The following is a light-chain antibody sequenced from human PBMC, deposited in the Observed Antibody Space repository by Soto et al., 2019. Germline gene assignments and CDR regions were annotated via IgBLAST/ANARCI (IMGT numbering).Light chain of an antibody. CDR2: EVS. CDR1: SSDVGAYDF. J-gene: IGLJ1*01. CDR3: SSYTSSSTRV. V-gene: IGLV2-14*03. Sequence: QSVLKQPASVSGSPGHSLTISCTGTSSDVGAYDFVSWYQQHPDKAPKLMIYEVSNRPSGVSNRFSGSKSVNTATLTISGLQAEDEADYYCSSYTSSSTRVFGTGTKVIVL.